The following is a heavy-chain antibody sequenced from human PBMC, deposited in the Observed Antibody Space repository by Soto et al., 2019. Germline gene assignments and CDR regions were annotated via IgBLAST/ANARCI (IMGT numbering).Heavy chain of an antibody. CDR2: ISNDGSNK. D-gene: IGHD3-22*01. V-gene: IGHV3-30*18. CDR3: SKPQLPVYYYHSRGPGDS. Sequence: GGSLRLSCGASGFTFSNYGMQWVRHAPGKGLEWVAFISNDGSNKNYADSVKGRFSISRDNSENTLYLQLNSLRAEDTAVYFCSKPQLPVYYYHSRGPGDSWGQATLVTFS. J-gene: IGHJ4*02. CDR1: GFTFSNYG.